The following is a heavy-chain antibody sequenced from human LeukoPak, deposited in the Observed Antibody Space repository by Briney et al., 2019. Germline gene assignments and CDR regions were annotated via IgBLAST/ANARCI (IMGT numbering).Heavy chain of an antibody. CDR3: AKRSDYGSNGNYFDS. CDR1: GFTFSSYS. CDR2: ISSSSSTI. D-gene: IGHD4-23*01. Sequence: GGSLRLSCAASGFTFSSYSMNWVRQAPGKGLEWVSYISSSSSTIYYADSVKGRFTISRDNVKNSLYLQMNSLRDEDTAVYYCAKRSDYGSNGNYFDSWGQGTPVTVSS. J-gene: IGHJ4*02. V-gene: IGHV3-48*02.